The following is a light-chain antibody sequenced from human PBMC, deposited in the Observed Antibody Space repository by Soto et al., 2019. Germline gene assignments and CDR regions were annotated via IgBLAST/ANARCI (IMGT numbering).Light chain of an antibody. CDR1: QDIRHY. V-gene: IGKV1-39*01. CDR3: QQSYSTPIT. J-gene: IGKJ5*01. CDR2: AAS. Sequence: DIQMTQSPSSLSASVGDRVTITCQASQDIRHYLNWYQQRPGKAPKLLIYAASSLQSGVPSRFSGSGSGTDFTLTISSLQPEDFATYYCQQSYSTPITFGQGTRLEI.